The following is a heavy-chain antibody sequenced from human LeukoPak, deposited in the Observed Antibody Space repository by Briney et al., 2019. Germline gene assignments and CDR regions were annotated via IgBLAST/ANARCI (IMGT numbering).Heavy chain of an antibody. D-gene: IGHD4/OR15-4a*01. Sequence: ASVKVSCKASGYTFTSYYMHWVRQAPGQGLEWMGIINPSGGSTSYAQKFQGRVTMTRDTSTSTVYMELNSLRSEDTAVYYCAASGEGCFDPWGQGTLVTVSS. CDR2: INPSGGST. J-gene: IGHJ5*02. V-gene: IGHV1-46*01. CDR3: AASGEGCFDP. CDR1: GYTFTSYY.